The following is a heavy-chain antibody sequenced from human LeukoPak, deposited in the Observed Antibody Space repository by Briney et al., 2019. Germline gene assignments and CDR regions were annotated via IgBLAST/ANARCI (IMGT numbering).Heavy chain of an antibody. V-gene: IGHV4-39*01. D-gene: IGHD6-19*01. Sequence: SETLSLTCSVSGGSISSSSYYWGWIRQPPGKGLEWIGSIYYSGSTYYNPSLKSRVTISVDTSKNQFSLKLSSVTAADTAVYYCARGRGSSWPYSSGWYQRDAFDIWGQGTMVTVSS. CDR2: IYYSGST. CDR1: GGSISSSSYY. CDR3: ARGRGSSWPYSSGWYQRDAFDI. J-gene: IGHJ3*02.